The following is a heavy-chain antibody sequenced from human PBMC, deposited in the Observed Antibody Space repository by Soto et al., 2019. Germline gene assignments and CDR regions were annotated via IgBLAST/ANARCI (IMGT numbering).Heavy chain of an antibody. CDR3: AKANYDFWSGYTYYYYGTDV. Sequence: PGGSLRLSCAASGFTFSSYAMSWVRQAPGKGLEWVSAISGSGGSTYYADSVKGRFTISRDNSKNTLYLQMNSLRAEDTAVYYCAKANYDFWSGYTYYYYGTDVWGQGTTVTVSS. CDR2: ISGSGGST. CDR1: GFTFSSYA. V-gene: IGHV3-23*01. J-gene: IGHJ6*02. D-gene: IGHD3-3*01.